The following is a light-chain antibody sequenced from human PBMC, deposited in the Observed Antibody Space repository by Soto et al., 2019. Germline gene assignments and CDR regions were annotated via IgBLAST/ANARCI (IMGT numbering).Light chain of an antibody. J-gene: IGKJ4*01. CDR2: GAS. CDR3: RQYSNWPPVT. V-gene: IGKV3-15*01. CDR1: QSVGSK. Sequence: ETVMTQSPATLSVSPGERATLSCRASQSVGSKVAWYQQKPGQAPSLLIYGASTRASGIPLRFSGSGSGTEFTLTISSLQSEDFAVYYCRQYSNWPPVTFGGGTKV.